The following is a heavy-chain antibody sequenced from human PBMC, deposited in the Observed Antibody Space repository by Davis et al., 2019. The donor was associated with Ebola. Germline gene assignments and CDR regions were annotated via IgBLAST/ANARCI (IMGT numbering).Heavy chain of an antibody. CDR2: ISYDGSNK. V-gene: IGHV3-30*04. D-gene: IGHD3-22*01. CDR1: GFTFSSYA. CDR3: ARDRRYYESPYYFDS. J-gene: IGHJ4*02. Sequence: GESLKIPCAASGFTFSSYAMHWVRQAPGKGLEWVAVISYDGSNKYYADSVKGRFTISRDNAKNSLYLQMNSLRDEDTAVYYCARDRRYYESPYYFDSWGQGTLVTVSS.